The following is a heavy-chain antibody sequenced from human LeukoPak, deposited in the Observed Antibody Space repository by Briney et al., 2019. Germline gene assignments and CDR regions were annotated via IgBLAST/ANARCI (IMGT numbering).Heavy chain of an antibody. D-gene: IGHD3-10*01. CDR3: ARDYRLLWFGEIPDY. CDR1: GYTFTGYY. CDR2: INPNSGGT. Sequence: ASVKVSCKASGYTFTGYYMHWVRQAPGQGLEWMGWINPNSGGTNYALKFQGRVTMTRDTSISTAYMELSRLRSDDTAVYYCARDYRLLWFGEIPDYWGQGTLVTVSS. J-gene: IGHJ4*02. V-gene: IGHV1-2*02.